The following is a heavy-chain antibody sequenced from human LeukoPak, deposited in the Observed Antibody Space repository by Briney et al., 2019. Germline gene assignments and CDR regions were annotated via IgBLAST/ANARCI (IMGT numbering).Heavy chain of an antibody. J-gene: IGHJ4*02. CDR2: ISGDGGST. Sequence: GGSLRLSCAASGFTFDDYAMHWVRQAPGKGLEWVSLISGDGGSTYYADSVKGRFTISRDNSKNSLYLQMNSLRTEGTALYYCAKFGKAVAGTRWGQGTLVTVSS. V-gene: IGHV3-43*02. CDR1: GFTFDDYA. CDR3: AKFGKAVAGTR. D-gene: IGHD6-19*01.